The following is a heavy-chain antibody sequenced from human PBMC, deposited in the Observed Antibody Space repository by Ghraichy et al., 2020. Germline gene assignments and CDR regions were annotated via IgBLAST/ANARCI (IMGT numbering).Heavy chain of an antibody. J-gene: IGHJ6*02. CDR2: ITTKFNGGTA. V-gene: IGHV3-49*03. CDR3: TRGKDERRKSYYGLDV. Sequence: GGSLRLSCIGSGFTLGDYVVSWFRQAPGKGLEWVGFITTKFNGGTAEYAASVKGRFTISREDSKTIAYLQMNSLRTEDTAVYYCTRGKDERRKSYYGLDVWGQGTTVTVSS. CDR1: GFTLGDYV.